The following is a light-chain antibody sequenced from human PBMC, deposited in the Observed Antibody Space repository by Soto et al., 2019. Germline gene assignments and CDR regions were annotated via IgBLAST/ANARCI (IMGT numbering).Light chain of an antibody. V-gene: IGLV1-44*01. Sequence: QSVLTQPPSASGTPGQRITISCSGSSSNIGDNTVNWYQQLPGAAPKLLIYINDQKPSGVHDRFYGSNSGSLASLTISGLQPEAEANYYCAAWDDSLNAIFGTGP. J-gene: IGLJ1*01. CDR1: SSNIGDNT. CDR3: AAWDDSLNAI. CDR2: IND.